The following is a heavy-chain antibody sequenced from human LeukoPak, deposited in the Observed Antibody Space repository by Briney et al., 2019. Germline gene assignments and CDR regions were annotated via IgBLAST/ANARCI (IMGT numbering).Heavy chain of an antibody. CDR2: FYPEDGET. V-gene: IGHV1-24*01. J-gene: IGHJ1*01. Sequence: GGSVSVSCKVSGYTLTELSMDGVRQAPGKGVEWRGGFYPEDGETIYAQKFQGRVTMTDHTSTDTAYMQLSSLRSEDTAVYYCATMTTVTEPTHEYFQHWGQGTLVTVSS. CDR1: GYTLTELS. D-gene: IGHD4-17*01. CDR3: ATMTTVTEPTHEYFQH.